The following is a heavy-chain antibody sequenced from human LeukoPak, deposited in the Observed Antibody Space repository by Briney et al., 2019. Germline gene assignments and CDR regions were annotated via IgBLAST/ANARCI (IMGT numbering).Heavy chain of an antibody. J-gene: IGHJ4*02. Sequence: PSETLSLTCTVSGGSVSSYCWSWIRQPPGKGLEWIGYIHYSGSTNYNPSLRSRVTISVDTSKNQFSLKLSSATAADTAVYFCARRAINSVMFDYWGQGTLVTVSS. CDR1: GGSVSSYC. V-gene: IGHV4-59*08. CDR3: ARRAINSVMFDY. D-gene: IGHD3-16*01. CDR2: IHYSGST.